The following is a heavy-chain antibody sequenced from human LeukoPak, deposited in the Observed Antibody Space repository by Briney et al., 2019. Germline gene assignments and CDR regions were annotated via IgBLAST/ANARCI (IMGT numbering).Heavy chain of an antibody. CDR2: IGAGGTFT. V-gene: IGHV3-23*01. J-gene: IGHJ6*02. CDR3: AKVDPYYYGMDV. CDR1: GFTFSSYA. Sequence: TGGSLRLSCTASGFTFSSYAMNWVRQAPGKGLEWVSGIGAGGTFTYYADSVKGRFTIFRDNSRNTLYLQMNSLRAEDTAVYYCAKVDPYYYGMDVWGQGTTVTVSS.